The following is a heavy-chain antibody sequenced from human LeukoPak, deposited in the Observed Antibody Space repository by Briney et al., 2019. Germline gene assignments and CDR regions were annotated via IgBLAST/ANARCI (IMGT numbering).Heavy chain of an antibody. V-gene: IGHV3-7*03. Sequence: GSLRLSCAASGFTFSNAWMNWVRQAPGKGLEWVASIKEDGSERQYVDSVKGRFSISRDNTKGSLFLQLNSPRAEDTAVYYCAKGPGWYFDFWGRGTLVTVSS. CDR1: GFTFSNAW. CDR2: IKEDGSER. CDR3: AKGPGWYFDF. J-gene: IGHJ2*01.